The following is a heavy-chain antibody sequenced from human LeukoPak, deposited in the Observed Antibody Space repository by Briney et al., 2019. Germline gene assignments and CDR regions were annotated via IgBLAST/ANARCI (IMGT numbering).Heavy chain of an antibody. D-gene: IGHD2-15*01. J-gene: IGHJ5*02. V-gene: IGHV4-34*01. CDR3: AGGLISTNCSGGSCYSPGYWFDP. Sequence: SETLSLTCAVYGGSFSGYYWSWIRQPPGKGLEWIGEINHSGSTNYNPSLKSRVTISVDTSKNQFSLKLSSVTAADTAVYYCAGGLISTNCSGGSCYSPGYWFDPWGQGTLVTVSS. CDR2: INHSGST. CDR1: GGSFSGYY.